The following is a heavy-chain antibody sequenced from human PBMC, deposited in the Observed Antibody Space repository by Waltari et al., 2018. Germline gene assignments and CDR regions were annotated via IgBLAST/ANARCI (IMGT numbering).Heavy chain of an antibody. J-gene: IGHJ6*02. CDR1: GGSISSGSYY. Sequence: QVQLQESGPGLVKPSQTLSLTCTVSGGSISSGSYYWSWIRQPAGKGLEWIGRFYTSGSTNYNPSLKSRVTISVDTSKNQFSLKLSSVTAADTAVYYCARAYGSGTYYYGMDVWGQGTTVTVSS. CDR3: ARAYGSGTYYYGMDV. CDR2: FYTSGST. V-gene: IGHV4-61*02. D-gene: IGHD3-10*01.